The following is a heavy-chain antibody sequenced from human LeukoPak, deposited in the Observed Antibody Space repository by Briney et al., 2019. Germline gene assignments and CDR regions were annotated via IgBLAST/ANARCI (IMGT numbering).Heavy chain of an antibody. V-gene: IGHV4-59*01. J-gene: IGHJ6*02. CDR3: ASGQQPYYYGMDV. Sequence: SETLSLTCTVSGGSISSYYWSWIRQPPGKGLEGIGYIYYSGSTNYNPSLKSRVTISVDTSKNQFSLKLSSVTAADTAVYYCASGQQPYYYGMDVWGQGTTVTVSS. CDR2: IYYSGST. D-gene: IGHD6-13*01. CDR1: GGSISSYY.